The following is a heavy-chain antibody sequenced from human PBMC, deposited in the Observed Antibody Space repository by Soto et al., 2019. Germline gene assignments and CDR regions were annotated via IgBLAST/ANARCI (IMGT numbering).Heavy chain of an antibody. CDR1: GFTFSDYY. J-gene: IGHJ4*02. Sequence: QVQLVESGGGLVKPGGSLRLSCAASGFTFSDYYMSWIRQAPGKGLEWVSYISSSSSYTNYADSVRGRFTISRDNAKSSLYLQMNGVRAEDTAVYYCATGQYYYDSSAYYYSWGQGTLVTVSS. CDR3: ATGQYYYDSSAYYYS. CDR2: ISSSSSYT. V-gene: IGHV3-11*05. D-gene: IGHD3-22*01.